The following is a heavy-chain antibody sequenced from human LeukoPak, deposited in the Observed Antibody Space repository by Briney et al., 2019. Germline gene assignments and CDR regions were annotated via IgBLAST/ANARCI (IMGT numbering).Heavy chain of an antibody. Sequence: PSETLSLTCTVSGGSISRSTYYWGWIRQPPGKGLEWIGSIYYSGSTYYNPSLKSRVTISVDTSKDQFSLKLSSVTAADTAVYYCARIVRSTTSFDYWGQGTLVTVSS. CDR1: GGSISRSTYY. J-gene: IGHJ4*02. CDR3: ARIVRSTTSFDY. D-gene: IGHD2/OR15-2a*01. CDR2: IYYSGST. V-gene: IGHV4-39*01.